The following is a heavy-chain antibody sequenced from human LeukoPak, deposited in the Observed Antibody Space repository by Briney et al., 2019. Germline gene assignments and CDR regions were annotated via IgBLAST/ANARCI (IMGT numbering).Heavy chain of an antibody. V-gene: IGHV4-59*01. CDR1: GGSISSYY. J-gene: IGHJ4*02. D-gene: IGHD3-22*01. Sequence: PSETLSLXCTVSGGSISSYYWSWIRQPPGKGLEWIGYIYYSGSTNYNPSLKSRVTISVDTSKNQFSLKLSSVTAADTAVYYCARETIDSSGYFDYWGQGTLVTVSS. CDR2: IYYSGST. CDR3: ARETIDSSGYFDY.